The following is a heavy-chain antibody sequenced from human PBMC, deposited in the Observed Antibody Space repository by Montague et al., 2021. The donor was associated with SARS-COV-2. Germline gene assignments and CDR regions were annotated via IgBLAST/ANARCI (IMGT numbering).Heavy chain of an antibody. D-gene: IGHD6-19*01. CDR1: GGSINSGNYY. CDR3: ARGSGNLDPPDL. J-gene: IGHJ3*01. V-gene: IGHV4-31*03. Sequence: TLSLTCTVSGGSINSGNYYWSWIRQHPGKGLEWIGYIHYSGSAYYSPSLRSRLTISMETSKKQLSLTVNSVTAADTAVYYCARGSGNLDPPDLCGQGTLVTVSS. CDR2: IHYSGSA.